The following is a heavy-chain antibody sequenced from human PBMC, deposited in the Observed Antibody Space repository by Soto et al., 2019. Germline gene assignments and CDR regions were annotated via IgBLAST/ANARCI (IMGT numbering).Heavy chain of an antibody. CDR2: INPKSGGT. CDR3: ARGHSTDCSNGVCSFFYNHEMDV. J-gene: IGHJ6*02. D-gene: IGHD2-8*01. CDR1: GYSFTDYH. Sequence: ASVKVSCKASGYSFTDYHIHWVRQAPGQGLEWLGRINPKSGGTSTAQKFQGWVTMTRDRSISTVYMEWTRLRSDDTAVYFCARGHSTDCSNGVCSFFYNHEMDVWGQGTTVTVS. V-gene: IGHV1-2*04.